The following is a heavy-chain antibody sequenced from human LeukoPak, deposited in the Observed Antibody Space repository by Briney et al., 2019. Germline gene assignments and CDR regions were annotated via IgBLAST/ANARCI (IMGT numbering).Heavy chain of an antibody. CDR3: ARESMVRGYNWFDP. CDR1: GGSISSYY. CDR2: IYYSGST. V-gene: IGHV4-59*12. J-gene: IGHJ5*02. Sequence: KPSETLSLTSTFSGGSISSYYWSWIRQPPGKGLEWIGYIYYSGSTNYNPSLKSRVTISVDTSKNQFSLKLSSVTAADTAVYYCARESMVRGYNWFDPWGQGTLVTVSS. D-gene: IGHD3-10*01.